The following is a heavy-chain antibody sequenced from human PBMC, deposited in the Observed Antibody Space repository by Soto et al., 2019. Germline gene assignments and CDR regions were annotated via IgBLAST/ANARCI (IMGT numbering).Heavy chain of an antibody. V-gene: IGHV1-2*02. CDR2: INPNSGGT. CDR3: AREGPDPYCSSTSCYHLYYGMDV. J-gene: IGHJ6*02. Sequence: WASVKVSCKASGYTFTGYYMHWVRQAPGQGREWMGWINPNSGGTNYAQKFQGRVTMTRDTSISTAYMELSRLRSDDTAVYYCAREGPDPYCSSTSCYHLYYGMDVWGQGTTVTVSS. CDR1: GYTFTGYY. D-gene: IGHD2-2*01.